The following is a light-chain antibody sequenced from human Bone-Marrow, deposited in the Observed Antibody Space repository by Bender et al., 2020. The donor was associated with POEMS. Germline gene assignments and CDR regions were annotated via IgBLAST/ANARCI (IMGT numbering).Light chain of an antibody. Sequence: QSVLTQPPSASGTPGQRVTISCSGGSSNIGAHAVNWYQHLPGGAPTLLIYSSHRRPSEVPDRFSGSRSGTSASLAISGLQSDVEADYYCAVWDDSRSGWVFGGGTKLTVL. CDR3: AVWDDSRSGWV. J-gene: IGLJ3*02. CDR1: SSNIGAHA. V-gene: IGLV1-44*01. CDR2: SSH.